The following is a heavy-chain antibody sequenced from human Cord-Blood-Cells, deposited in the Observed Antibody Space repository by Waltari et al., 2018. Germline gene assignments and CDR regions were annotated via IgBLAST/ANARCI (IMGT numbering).Heavy chain of an antibody. CDR2: MNPNGGNT. D-gene: IGHD3-10*01. J-gene: IGHJ2*01. CDR1: GYIFIRYD. CDR3: ARSGADWYFDL. Sequence: GAEVKKPGASVKVSCQASGYIFIRYDLHWVRQATGQGLERVGWMNPNGGNTGYAQKFQGRVSMTRNTSISTAYMELSSLRSEDTAVYYCARSGADWYFDLWGRGTLVTVSS. V-gene: IGHV1-8*01.